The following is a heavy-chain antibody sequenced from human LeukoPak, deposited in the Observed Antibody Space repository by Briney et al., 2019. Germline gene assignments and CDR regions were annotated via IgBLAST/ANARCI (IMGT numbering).Heavy chain of an antibody. CDR1: GYTFTGYY. J-gene: IGHJ4*02. CDR2: INPNSGGT. CDR3: ARDGSKWELPFDY. Sequence: GASVKVSYKASGYTFTGYYMHWVRQAPGQGLEWMGWINPNSGGTNYAQKFQGRVTMTRDTSISTAYMELSRLRSDDTAVYYCARDGSKWELPFDYWGQGTLVTVSS. D-gene: IGHD1-26*01. V-gene: IGHV1-2*02.